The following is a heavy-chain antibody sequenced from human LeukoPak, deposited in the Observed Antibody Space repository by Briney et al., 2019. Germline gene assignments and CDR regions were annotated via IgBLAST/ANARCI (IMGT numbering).Heavy chain of an antibody. D-gene: IGHD3-10*01. Sequence: GAAVKVSCKASGYTFTGYYMHWVRQAPGQGLEWMGWINPNSGGTNYAQKFQGRVTMTRDTSISTAYMELSRLRSDDTAVYYCASGLLWFGELLSPLDYWGQGTLVTVSS. CDR3: ASGLLWFGELLSPLDY. J-gene: IGHJ4*02. V-gene: IGHV1-2*02. CDR2: INPNSGGT. CDR1: GYTFTGYY.